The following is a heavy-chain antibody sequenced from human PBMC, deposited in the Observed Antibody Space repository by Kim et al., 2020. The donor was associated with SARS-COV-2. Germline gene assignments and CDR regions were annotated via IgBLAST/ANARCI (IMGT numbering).Heavy chain of an antibody. J-gene: IGHJ4*02. CDR3: ARTLGYYGSGSYLDY. V-gene: IGHV1-69*01. D-gene: IGHD3-10*01. Sequence: QKFQGRVTITADESTSTAYMELSSLRSEDTAVYYCARTLGYYGSGSYLDYWGQGTLVTVSS.